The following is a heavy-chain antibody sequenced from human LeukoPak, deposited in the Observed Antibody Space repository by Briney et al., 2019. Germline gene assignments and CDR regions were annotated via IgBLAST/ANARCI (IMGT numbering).Heavy chain of an antibody. Sequence: PGGSLRLSCAASGFTFSSYWMSWVRQAPGKGLEWVSYISSFSGTINYADSVKGRFTISRDNAKNSLYLQMNSLRAEDTAVYCCARDQGGVGYWGQGTLVTVSS. J-gene: IGHJ4*02. D-gene: IGHD3-16*01. CDR1: GFTFSSYW. CDR2: ISSFSGTI. CDR3: ARDQGGVGY. V-gene: IGHV3-48*01.